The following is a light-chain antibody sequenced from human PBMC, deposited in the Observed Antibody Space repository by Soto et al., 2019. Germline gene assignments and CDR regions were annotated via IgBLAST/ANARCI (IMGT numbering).Light chain of an antibody. CDR3: QTWGTGPWV. Sequence: QLVLTQSPSASASLGASVRLTCTLSSGHSSYAIAWHQQQPEKGPRYLMKINSDGSHRKGDGIPDRFSGSSSGAERYLTISSLQSEDEADYYCQTWGTGPWVFGGGTXLTVL. CDR2: INSDGSH. CDR1: SGHSSYA. J-gene: IGLJ3*02. V-gene: IGLV4-69*01.